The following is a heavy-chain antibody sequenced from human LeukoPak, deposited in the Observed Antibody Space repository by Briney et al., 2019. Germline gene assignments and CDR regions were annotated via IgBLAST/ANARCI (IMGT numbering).Heavy chain of an antibody. CDR3: ARSYYYDSSDENPFDY. Sequence: GGSLRLSCAASGFTFSSYAMHWVRQAPGKGLEWVAVISYDGSNKYYADSVKGRFTISRDNSKNTLYLQLNSLRAEDTAVYYCARSYYYDSSDENPFDYWGQGTLVTVSS. CDR2: ISYDGSNK. J-gene: IGHJ4*02. V-gene: IGHV3-30*04. D-gene: IGHD3-22*01. CDR1: GFTFSSYA.